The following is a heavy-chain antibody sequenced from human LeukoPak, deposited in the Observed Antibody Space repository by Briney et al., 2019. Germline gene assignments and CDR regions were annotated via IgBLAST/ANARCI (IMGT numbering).Heavy chain of an antibody. CDR2: INHSGST. CDR1: GGSFRGYY. D-gene: IGHD6-19*01. J-gene: IGHJ4*02. Sequence: SETLSLTCAVYGGSFRGYYWRWIRQPPGKGLEWVGEINHSGSTNYNPSLQRRVTISVDTSKNQFSLKLSSVSAADTAVYYCARVLRSSGWPGLFDYWGQGTLVTVSS. V-gene: IGHV4-34*01. CDR3: ARVLRSSGWPGLFDY.